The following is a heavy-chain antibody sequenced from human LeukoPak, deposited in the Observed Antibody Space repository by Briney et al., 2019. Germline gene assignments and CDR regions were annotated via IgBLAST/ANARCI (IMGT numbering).Heavy chain of an antibody. D-gene: IGHD5-12*01. J-gene: IGHJ6*03. CDR2: INTDGSVT. V-gene: IGHV3-74*01. Sequence: GGSLRLSCAVSGFTFSYYWMHWVRQAPGKGLVWVSRINTDGSVTTYADSVKGRFTISRDNAKNTLYLQMNSLRVDDTAVYFCAGGGSSYYYYYMDVWGKGTTVTVSS. CDR1: GFTFSYYW. CDR3: AGGGSSYYYYYMDV.